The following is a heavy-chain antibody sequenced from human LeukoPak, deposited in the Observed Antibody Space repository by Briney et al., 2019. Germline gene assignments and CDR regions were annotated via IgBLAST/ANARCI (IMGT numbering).Heavy chain of an antibody. J-gene: IGHJ4*02. CDR3: ARQGVATAIDY. Sequence: SETLSLTCTVSSGSISSSNYYWSWIRQPAGKGLEWIGRISASGNTNYNPSLKSRVTMSVDTSMDLFALKLSSVTAADTAVYYCARQGVATAIDYWGQGTLVTVSS. CDR1: SGSISSSNYY. V-gene: IGHV4-61*02. CDR2: ISASGNT. D-gene: IGHD2-21*02.